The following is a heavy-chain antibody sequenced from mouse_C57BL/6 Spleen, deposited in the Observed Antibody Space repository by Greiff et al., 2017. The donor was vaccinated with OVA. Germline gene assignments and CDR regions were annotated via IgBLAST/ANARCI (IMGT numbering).Heavy chain of an antibody. V-gene: IGHV1-69*01. Sequence: QVQLQQPGAELVMPGASVKLSCKASGYTFTSYWMHWVKQRPGQGLEWIGELDPSDSYTNYNQKFKGKSTLTVDKSSSTAYMQLSGLTSADSAVYYCARDYGSSYWYFDVWGTGTTVTVSS. CDR3: ARDYGSSYWYFDV. J-gene: IGHJ1*03. CDR2: LDPSDSYT. D-gene: IGHD1-1*01. CDR1: GYTFTSYW.